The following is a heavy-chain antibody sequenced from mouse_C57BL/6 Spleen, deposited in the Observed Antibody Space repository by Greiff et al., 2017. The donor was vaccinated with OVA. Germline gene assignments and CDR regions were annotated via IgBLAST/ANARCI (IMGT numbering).Heavy chain of an antibody. D-gene: IGHD1-1*01. V-gene: IGHV2-2*01. J-gene: IGHJ2*01. Sequence: VKLVESGPGLVQPSQSLSITCTVSGFSLTSYGVHWVRQSPGKGLEWLGVIWSGGSTDYNAAFISRLSISKDNSKSQVFFKMNSLQADDTAIYYCARSGTTVVAWDYWGQGTTLTVSS. CDR1: GFSLTSYG. CDR3: ARSGTTVVAWDY. CDR2: IWSGGST.